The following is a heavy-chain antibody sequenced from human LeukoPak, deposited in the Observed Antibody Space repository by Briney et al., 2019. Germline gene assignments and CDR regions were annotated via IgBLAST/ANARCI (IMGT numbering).Heavy chain of an antibody. CDR1: GFSFSTYW. D-gene: IGHD5-18*01. V-gene: IGHV3-7*01. J-gene: IGHJ4*02. Sequence: GGSLRLSCAASGFSFSTYWMTWVRQAPGKGLEWQANIRYDGSATYYVDSVKGRFTISRDNAKNSLLLQMNSLRVEDTALYYCATSLDTAAGPYWGRGTLVTVSS. CDR3: ATSLDTAAGPY. CDR2: IRYDGSAT.